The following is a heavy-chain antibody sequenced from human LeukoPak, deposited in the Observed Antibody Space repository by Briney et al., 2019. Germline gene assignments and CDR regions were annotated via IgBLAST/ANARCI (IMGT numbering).Heavy chain of an antibody. J-gene: IGHJ4*02. Sequence: GEDLKISCKGSGYSFTSYWIGWVRQMPGKGLEWMGIIYHGDSDTRYSPSFQGQVTISADKSISTAYLQWSSLKASDTAMYYCARLNEGYCSGGSCYRGLFDYWGQGTLVTVSS. CDR1: GYSFTSYW. V-gene: IGHV5-51*01. D-gene: IGHD2-15*01. CDR2: IYHGDSDT. CDR3: ARLNEGYCSGGSCYRGLFDY.